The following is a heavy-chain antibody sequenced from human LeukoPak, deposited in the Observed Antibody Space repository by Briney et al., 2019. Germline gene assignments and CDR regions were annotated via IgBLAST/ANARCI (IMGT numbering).Heavy chain of an antibody. V-gene: IGHV3-48*03. CDR1: GFTFRSYE. CDR3: ARSTKGDSDH. CDR2: ISSSGNPR. Sequence: GGSLRLSCAASGFTFRSYEMNWVRQAPGKGLEWVSYISSSGNPRLYADSVKGRFTISRDNGKKSLYLQMHSLRDDDTAVYYCARSTKGDSDHWGQGTLVTVSS. J-gene: IGHJ4*02. D-gene: IGHD3-10*01.